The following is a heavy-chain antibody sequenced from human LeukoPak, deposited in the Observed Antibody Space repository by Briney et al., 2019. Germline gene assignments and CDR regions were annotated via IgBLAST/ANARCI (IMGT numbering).Heavy chain of an antibody. CDR2: ISAYNGNT. CDR1: GYTFTSYG. V-gene: IGHV1-18*01. J-gene: IGHJ5*02. D-gene: IGHD3-9*01. CDR3: ARDARDYYDILTGYWFDP. Sequence: GASVKVSCKASGYTFTSYGISWVRQAPGQGLEWMGWISAYNGNTNYAQKLQGRVTMTTDTSTSTAYMELRSLRSDDTAVYYCARDARDYYDILTGYWFDPWGQGTLVTVSS.